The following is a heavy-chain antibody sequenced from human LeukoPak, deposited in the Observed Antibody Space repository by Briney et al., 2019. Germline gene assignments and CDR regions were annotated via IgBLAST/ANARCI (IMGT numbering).Heavy chain of an antibody. CDR1: GGSISSGSYY. V-gene: IGHV4-61*02. Sequence: SETLSLTCTVSGGSISSGSYYWSWIRQPAGKGLEWIGRIYTSGSTNYNPSLKSRATISVDTSKNQFSLKLSSVTAADTAVYYCARGLQENYFDYWGQGTLVTVSS. D-gene: IGHD5-24*01. CDR3: ARGLQENYFDY. CDR2: IYTSGST. J-gene: IGHJ4*02.